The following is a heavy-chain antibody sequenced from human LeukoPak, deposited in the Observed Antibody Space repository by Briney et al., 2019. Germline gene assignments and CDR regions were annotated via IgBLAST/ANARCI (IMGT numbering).Heavy chain of an antibody. CDR2: IYYSGST. V-gene: IGHV4-61*01. CDR1: GGSVSSGSYY. CDR3: ARAKGNSWYPYYFDY. D-gene: IGHD6-13*01. Sequence: SETLSLTCTVSGGSVSSGSYYWSWIRQPPGKGLEWIGYIYYSGSTNYNPSLKSRVTISVDTSKNQFSLKLSSVTAADTAVYYCARAKGNSWYPYYFDYRGQRTLVTVSS. J-gene: IGHJ4*02.